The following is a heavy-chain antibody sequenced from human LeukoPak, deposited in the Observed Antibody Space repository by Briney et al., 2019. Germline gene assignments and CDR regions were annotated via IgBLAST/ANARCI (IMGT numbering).Heavy chain of an antibody. Sequence: SVKVSCKASGGTFSSYAISWVRQAPGQGLEWMGGIIPIFGTANYAQKFQGRVTITADKSTSTAYMELSSLRSEDTAVYYCARDHSSGWPRYNWFDPWGQGTLVTVSS. V-gene: IGHV1-69*06. CDR3: ARDHSSGWPRYNWFDP. CDR2: IIPIFGTA. CDR1: GGTFSSYA. D-gene: IGHD6-19*01. J-gene: IGHJ5*02.